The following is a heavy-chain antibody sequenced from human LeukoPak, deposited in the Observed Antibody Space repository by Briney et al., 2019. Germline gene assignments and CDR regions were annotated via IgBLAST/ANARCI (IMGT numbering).Heavy chain of an antibody. D-gene: IGHD6-13*01. CDR1: GFSFSDSV. J-gene: IGHJ5*02. CDR3: VKKGYSWSPRFDP. V-gene: IGHV3-30*04. Sequence: PGKSLRLSCVASGFSFSDSVIHWVRQAPGKGLEWVAVISHDVKTTYYADSAKGRFTISRDNSKNTLYLQMNSLGAEDTATYYCVKKGYSWSPRFDPWGQGTLVTVSS. CDR2: ISHDVKTT.